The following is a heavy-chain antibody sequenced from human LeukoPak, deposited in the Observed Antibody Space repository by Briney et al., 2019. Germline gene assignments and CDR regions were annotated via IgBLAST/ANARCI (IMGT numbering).Heavy chain of an antibody. J-gene: IGHJ5*02. V-gene: IGHV1-69*04. CDR1: GGTLSSHA. Sequence: RASVKVSCKASGGTLSSHAISWVRQAPGQGLEWMGRIIPVLGIENYAQKFQGRVTITADKFTSTAYMDLISLTSQDTAVYYCAITSYGSGSFYAWFDPWGQGTLVTVSS. CDR2: IIPVLGIE. D-gene: IGHD3-10*01. CDR3: AITSYGSGSFYAWFDP.